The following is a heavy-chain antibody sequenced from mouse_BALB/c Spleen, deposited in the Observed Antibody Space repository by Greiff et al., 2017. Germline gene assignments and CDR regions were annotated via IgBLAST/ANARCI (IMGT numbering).Heavy chain of an antibody. V-gene: IGHV5-15*02. D-gene: IGHD3-2*02. CDR3: TRAAKAIYGLAY. J-gene: IGHJ3*01. CDR2: ISHLECST. CDR1: GFTFSDYG. Sequence: EVQLMESGAGLVQPGGSRKLSCAASGFTFSDYGMSWVRQAPGKGPEWVAFISHLECSTYYADTVTGRFTIAGENATNTLYLQMSSLRSEDTAVYYCTRAAKAIYGLAYWGQGTLVTVSA.